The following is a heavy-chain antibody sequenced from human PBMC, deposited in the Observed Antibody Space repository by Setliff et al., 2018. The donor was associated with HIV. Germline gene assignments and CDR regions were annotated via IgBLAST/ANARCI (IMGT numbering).Heavy chain of an antibody. CDR1: GGSISNYY. D-gene: IGHD3-10*01. CDR2: IYPIGSPDFPSGNT. J-gene: IGHJ4*02. CDR3: TGDYKSGSNRFDY. Sequence: PSETLSLTCTVSGGSISNYYWSWIRQPPGKGLEWIGYIYPIGSPDFPSGNTVYNPSFRSRVTLSLDTSTNQFSLKLTSVTAADAAVYYCTGDYKSGSNRFDYWGQGTPVTVSS. V-gene: IGHV4-4*08.